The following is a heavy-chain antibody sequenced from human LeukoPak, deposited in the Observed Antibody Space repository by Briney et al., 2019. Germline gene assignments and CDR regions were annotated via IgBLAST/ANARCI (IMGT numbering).Heavy chain of an antibody. J-gene: IGHJ4*02. D-gene: IGHD5-24*01. CDR1: GLIFSDHY. CDR3: ANFFGNNFGY. CDR2: SRNKANSYIT. Sequence: GGSLRLSCAASGLIFSDHYMDWVRQAPGEGLEWVGRSRNKANSYITEYAASVEGRFTISRDDSKNSLYLQMNSLKTEDTAVYYCANFFGNNFGYWGQGTLVTVSS. V-gene: IGHV3-72*01.